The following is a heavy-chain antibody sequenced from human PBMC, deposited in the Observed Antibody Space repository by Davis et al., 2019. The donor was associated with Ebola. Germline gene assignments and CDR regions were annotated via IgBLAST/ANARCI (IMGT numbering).Heavy chain of an antibody. Sequence: SETLSLTCAVYGGSFSSYYWSWIRQPPGKGLEWIGEINHSGSTNYNPSLKSRVTISVDTSKNQFSLKLSSVTAADTAVYYCARGIRGYGNRVYYYYGMDVWGQGTTVTVSS. CDR1: GGSFSSYY. CDR3: ARGIRGYGNRVYYYYGMDV. J-gene: IGHJ6*02. CDR2: INHSGST. D-gene: IGHD5-18*01. V-gene: IGHV4-34*01.